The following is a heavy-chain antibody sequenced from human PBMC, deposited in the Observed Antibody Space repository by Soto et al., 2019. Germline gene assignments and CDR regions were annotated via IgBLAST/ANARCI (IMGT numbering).Heavy chain of an antibody. CDR1: GFTLSSYG. D-gene: IGHD3-9*01. CDR2: ITYDGRNK. CDR3: AKALYFDWLLMIRDAFDI. J-gene: IGHJ3*02. V-gene: IGHV3-30*18. Sequence: GGSLTLSCAASGFTLSSYGMHWVRQAPGKGLEWVAAITYDGRNKCYIDSVEGRFTVSRDNSKITLYLQMNSLRAEDTAVYYCAKALYFDWLLMIRDAFDIWAQGTMVTVSS.